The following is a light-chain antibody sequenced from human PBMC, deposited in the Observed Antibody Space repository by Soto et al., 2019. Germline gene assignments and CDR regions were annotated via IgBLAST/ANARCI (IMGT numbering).Light chain of an antibody. J-gene: IGLJ1*01. Sequence: QSVLTQPASVSGSPGQSITISCTGTTSDVGGYNYVSWHQQHPGKAPKLMIYDVSNRPSGVSNRFSGSKSGNTASLTISGLHAEDEADYYCSSYTSSSTLGVFGTGTKVTVL. CDR1: TSDVGGYNY. CDR3: SSYTSSSTLGV. V-gene: IGLV2-14*01. CDR2: DVS.